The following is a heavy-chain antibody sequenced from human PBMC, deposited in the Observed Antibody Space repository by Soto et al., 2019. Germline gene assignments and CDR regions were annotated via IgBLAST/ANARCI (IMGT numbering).Heavy chain of an antibody. J-gene: IGHJ4*02. CDR3: AAPGVEMTTVTPFDY. CDR2: IIPIFGTA. D-gene: IGHD4-17*01. Sequence: QVQLVQSGAEVKKPGSSVKVSCKASGGTFSSYAISWVRQAPGQGLEWMGGIIPIFGTANYAQKVQGRVTITADESTSTADMVLSSLRSEDTAVYYCAAPGVEMTTVTPFDYWGQGTLVTVSS. V-gene: IGHV1-69*12. CDR1: GGTFSSYA.